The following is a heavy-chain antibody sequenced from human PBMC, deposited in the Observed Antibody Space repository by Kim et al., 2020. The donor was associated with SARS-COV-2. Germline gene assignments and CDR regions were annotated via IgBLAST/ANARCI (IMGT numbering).Heavy chain of an antibody. CDR3: ARGGGYYGSGIST. CDR1: GGSFSGYY. Sequence: SETLSLTCAVYGGSFSGYYWSWIRQPPGKGLEWIGEINHSGNTNYNPSLKSRVTISVDTSKNQFSLKLSSVTAADTAVYYCARGGGYYGSGISTWGQGGLGTVSS. V-gene: IGHV4-34*01. J-gene: IGHJ5*02. CDR2: INHSGNT. D-gene: IGHD3-10*01.